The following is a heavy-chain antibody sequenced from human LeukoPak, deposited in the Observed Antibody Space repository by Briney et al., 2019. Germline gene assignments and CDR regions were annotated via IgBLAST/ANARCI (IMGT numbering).Heavy chain of an antibody. CDR3: ARDHPNSSGYSFDY. D-gene: IGHD3-22*01. CDR1: GGTFSSYA. V-gene: IGHV1-69*01. J-gene: IGHJ4*02. Sequence: SVKVSCKASGGTFSSYAISWVRQAPGQGLEWMGGIIPIFVTANYAQKCQGRVTITADESTSKAYMELSSLRSEDTAVYYCARDHPNSSGYSFDYWGQGTLVTVSS. CDR2: IIPIFVTA.